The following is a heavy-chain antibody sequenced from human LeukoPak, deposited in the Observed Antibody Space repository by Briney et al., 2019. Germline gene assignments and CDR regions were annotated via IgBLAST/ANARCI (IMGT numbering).Heavy chain of an antibody. CDR1: GGSISNFY. CDR2: IYYSGST. Sequence: PSETLSLTCTVSGGSISNFYWSWIRQPPGKGLEGIGYIYYSGSTNYNPSLKSRVTISVDTSKNQFSLKLSSVTAADTAVYYCARDLGSSRWYRDAFDIWGQGTMVTVSS. D-gene: IGHD6-13*01. V-gene: IGHV4-59*01. CDR3: ARDLGSSRWYRDAFDI. J-gene: IGHJ3*02.